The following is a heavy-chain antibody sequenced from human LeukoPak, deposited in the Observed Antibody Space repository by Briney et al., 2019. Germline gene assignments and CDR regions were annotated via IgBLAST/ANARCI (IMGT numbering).Heavy chain of an antibody. V-gene: IGHV4-39*01. J-gene: IGHJ1*01. CDR2: IYYSGST. Sequence: PSETLSLTCTVSGGSISSSSYYWGWIRQPPGKGLEWIGSIYYSGSTYYNPSLKSRVTISVDTSKNQFSLKLSSVTAADTAVYYCASRDSSSRFQHWGQGTLVTVSS. D-gene: IGHD6-13*01. CDR3: ASRDSSSRFQH. CDR1: GGSISSSSYY.